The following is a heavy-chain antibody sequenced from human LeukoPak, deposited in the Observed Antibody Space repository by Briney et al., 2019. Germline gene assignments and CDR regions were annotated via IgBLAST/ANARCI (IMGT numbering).Heavy chain of an antibody. Sequence: PGGSLRLSCAASGFTFSSCTMNWVRQAPGKGLEWVSSISSSGTYIYYADSLKGRFTISRDNAKNSLYLQMNTLRAEDTAVYYRAREEGLATGNFDYWGQGALVTVSS. CDR1: GFTFSSCT. CDR3: AREEGLATGNFDY. CDR2: ISSSGTYI. V-gene: IGHV3-21*01. D-gene: IGHD5-24*01. J-gene: IGHJ4*02.